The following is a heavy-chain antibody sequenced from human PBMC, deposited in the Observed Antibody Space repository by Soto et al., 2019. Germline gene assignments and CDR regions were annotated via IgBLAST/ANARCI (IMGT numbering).Heavy chain of an antibody. CDR1: GFTFSSYW. V-gene: IGHV3-48*02. D-gene: IGHD3-16*01. CDR3: ARASRPFDI. CDR2: ISSGSSTI. Sequence: PGGSLRLSCAASGFTFSSYWMSWVRQAPGKGLEWISYISSGSSTIYYADSVKGRFTISRDNAKNSLSLQMSSLRDEDTAVYYCARASRPFDIWGQGTTVTVSS. J-gene: IGHJ6*02.